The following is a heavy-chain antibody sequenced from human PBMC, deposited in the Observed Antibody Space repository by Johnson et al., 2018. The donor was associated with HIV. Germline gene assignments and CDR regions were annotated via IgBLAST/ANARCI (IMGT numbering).Heavy chain of an antibody. V-gene: IGHV3-30*02. CDR2: IAHDESIT. Sequence: VVQPGGSLRLSCAASGFTFADYGMHWVRQPPGKGLEWVAFIAHDESITHYADSVKGRFTMSRDNSKNTLYLHRKSLRPEDTSIYYCARDRRVSREGYCSGGSCYPYIAYIDAFDIWGQGTMVTVSS. CDR1: GFTFADYG. CDR3: ARDRRVSREGYCSGGSCYPYIAYIDAFDI. D-gene: IGHD2-15*01. J-gene: IGHJ3*02.